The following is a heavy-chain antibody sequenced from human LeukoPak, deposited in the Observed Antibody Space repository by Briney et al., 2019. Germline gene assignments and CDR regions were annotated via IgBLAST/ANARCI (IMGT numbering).Heavy chain of an antibody. D-gene: IGHD1-26*01. Sequence: SETLSLTCTVSGGSISSSSYYWGWVRQPPGKGLEWIGSIYSGSTYYNPSLKSRVTISVDTSKNQFSLKLSSVTAADTAVYYCARVGGSYSHAFDIWGQGTMVTVSS. CDR3: ARVGGSYSHAFDI. CDR1: GGSISSSSYY. V-gene: IGHV4-39*07. CDR2: IYSGST. J-gene: IGHJ3*02.